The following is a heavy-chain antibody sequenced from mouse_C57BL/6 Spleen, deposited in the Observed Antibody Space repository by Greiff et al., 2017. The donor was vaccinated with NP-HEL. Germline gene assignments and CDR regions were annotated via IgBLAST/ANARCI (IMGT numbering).Heavy chain of an antibody. V-gene: IGHV1-9*01. Sequence: VQLQQSGAELMKPGASVKLSCKATGYTFTGYWIEWVKQRPGHGLEWIGEILPGSGSTNYNEKLKGKATSNADTSSNTAYMQLSSLTTEYSAIYYCARKDYSNYFDYWGQGTTLTVSS. D-gene: IGHD2-5*01. CDR2: ILPGSGST. CDR3: ARKDYSNYFDY. J-gene: IGHJ2*01. CDR1: GYTFTGYW.